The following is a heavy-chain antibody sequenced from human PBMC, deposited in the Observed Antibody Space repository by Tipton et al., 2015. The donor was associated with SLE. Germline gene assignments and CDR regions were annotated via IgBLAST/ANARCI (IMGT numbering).Heavy chain of an antibody. D-gene: IGHD6-13*01. CDR1: GFTFDDYA. CDR2: ISWNSGSI. J-gene: IGHJ4*02. CDR3: AKDRQQLDGFDY. Sequence: SLRLSCAASGFTFDDYAMHWVRQAPGKGLEWVSGISWNSGSIGYADSVKGRFTISRDNAKNSLYLQMNSLRAEDTAVYYCAKDRQQLDGFDYWGQGTLVTVSS. V-gene: IGHV3-9*01.